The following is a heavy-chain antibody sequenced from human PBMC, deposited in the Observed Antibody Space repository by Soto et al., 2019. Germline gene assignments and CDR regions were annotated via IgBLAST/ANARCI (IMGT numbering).Heavy chain of an antibody. V-gene: IGHV4-59*01. CDR2: IYYSGST. CDR3: ARDNYYHGMDV. Sequence: PSETLSLTCTVSGGSISSYYWSWIRQPPGKGLEWIGYIYYSGSTNYNPSLKSPVPISVDTSKNQFSLKLSSVTAADTAVYYCARDNYYHGMDVWGQGTTVTVSS. J-gene: IGHJ6*02. CDR1: GGSISSYY.